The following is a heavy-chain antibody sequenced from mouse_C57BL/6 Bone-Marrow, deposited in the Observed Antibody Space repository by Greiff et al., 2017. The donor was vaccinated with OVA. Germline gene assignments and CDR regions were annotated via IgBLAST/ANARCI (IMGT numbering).Heavy chain of an antibody. J-gene: IGHJ1*03. V-gene: IGHV8-8*01. CDR1: GFSLSTFGIG. Sequence: QVQLKESGPGILQPSQTLSLTCSFSGFSLSTFGIGVGWIRQPSGKGLEWLAHIWWDDDKYYNPALKSRLTISKDTSKNQVFLKIANVDTADTATYYCARIARIYDGYYGWYFDVWGTGTTVTVSS. CDR2: IWWDDDK. CDR3: ARIARIYDGYYGWYFDV. D-gene: IGHD2-3*01.